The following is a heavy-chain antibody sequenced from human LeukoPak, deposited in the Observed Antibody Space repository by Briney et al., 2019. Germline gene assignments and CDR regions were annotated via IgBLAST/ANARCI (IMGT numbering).Heavy chain of an antibody. CDR2: INPNSGGT. J-gene: IGHJ4*02. V-gene: IGHV1-2*02. CDR1: GYTFTGYY. CDR3: ARDLDDFRSGYSPPDY. D-gene: IGHD3-3*01. Sequence: ASVKVSCKASGYTFTGYYMHWVRQAPGQGLEWMGWINPNSGGTNYAQKLQGRVTMTTDTSTSTAYMELRSLRSDDTAVYYCARDLDDFRSGYSPPDYWGQGTLVTVSS.